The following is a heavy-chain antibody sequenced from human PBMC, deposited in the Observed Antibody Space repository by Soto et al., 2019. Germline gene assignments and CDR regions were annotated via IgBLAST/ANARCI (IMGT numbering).Heavy chain of an antibody. CDR1: GGTFSSYA. J-gene: IGHJ3*02. CDR2: IIPIFGTA. CDR3: AHNTGPYAFDI. D-gene: IGHD1-1*01. Sequence: QVQLVQSGAEVKKPGSSVKVSCKASGGTFSSYAISWVRQAPGQGLEWMGGIIPIFGTANYAQKFQGRVTNTADESTSAAYMELSSLRSEDRAVYYCAHNTGPYAFDIWGQGTMVNVSS. V-gene: IGHV1-69*01.